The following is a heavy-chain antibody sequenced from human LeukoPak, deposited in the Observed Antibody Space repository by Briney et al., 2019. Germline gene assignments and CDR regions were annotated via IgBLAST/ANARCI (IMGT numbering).Heavy chain of an antibody. V-gene: IGHV4-39*01. D-gene: IGHD2-2*01. CDR2: IYYSGST. J-gene: IGHJ4*02. Sequence: SQTLSLTCTVSGGSISSGGYYWSWIRQPPGKGLEWIGSIYYSGSTYYNPSLKSRVTISVDTSKNQFSLKLSSVTAADTAVYYCARFYRISADIVVVPPIDYWGQGTLVTVSS. CDR3: ARFYRISADIVVVPPIDY. CDR1: GGSISSGGYY.